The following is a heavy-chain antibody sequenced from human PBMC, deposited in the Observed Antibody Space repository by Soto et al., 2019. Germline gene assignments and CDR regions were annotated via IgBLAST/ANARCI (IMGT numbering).Heavy chain of an antibody. Sequence: SQTLSLTCAVYGGSFSGYYWSWVRQPPGKGLEWIGEINHSGSTNYNPSLKSRVTIAVDTSKNQFSLKLSSVTAADTAVYYCARGFPTLQDTAMVRGNYYYYGMDVWGQGTTVTVSS. CDR1: GGSFSGYY. D-gene: IGHD5-18*01. J-gene: IGHJ6*02. CDR2: INHSGST. CDR3: ARGFPTLQDTAMVRGNYYYYGMDV. V-gene: IGHV4-34*01.